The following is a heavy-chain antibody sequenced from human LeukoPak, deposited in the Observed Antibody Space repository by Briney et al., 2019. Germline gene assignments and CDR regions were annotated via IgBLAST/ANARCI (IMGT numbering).Heavy chain of an antibody. V-gene: IGHV1-18*01. Sequence: ASVKVSCKASGYTFTSYGLSWVRQAPGQGLEWMGWISAYNGNTNYAQKLQGRVTMTTDTSTSTAYMELRSLRSDDTAVYYCARDRLAYGAGRNGRFDPWGQGTLVTVSS. D-gene: IGHD3-10*01. CDR2: ISAYNGNT. CDR1: GYTFTSYG. J-gene: IGHJ5*02. CDR3: ARDRLAYGAGRNGRFDP.